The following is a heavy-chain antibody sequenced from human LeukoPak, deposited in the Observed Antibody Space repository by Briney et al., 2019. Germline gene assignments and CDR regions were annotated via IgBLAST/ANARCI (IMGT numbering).Heavy chain of an antibody. D-gene: IGHD6-19*01. Sequence: KSGGSLRLSCAASGFTFSSYSMNWVRQAPGKGLEWVSSISSSSSYIYYADSVKGRFTISRDNAKNSLYLQMNSLRAEDTAVYYCARDVAGGQQWLVQYLDYWSQGTLVTVSS. V-gene: IGHV3-21*01. CDR3: ARDVAGGQQWLVQYLDY. CDR2: ISSSSSYI. CDR1: GFTFSSYS. J-gene: IGHJ4*02.